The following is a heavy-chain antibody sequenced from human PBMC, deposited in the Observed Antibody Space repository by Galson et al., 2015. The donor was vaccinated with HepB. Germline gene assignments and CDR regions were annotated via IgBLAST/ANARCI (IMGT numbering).Heavy chain of an antibody. J-gene: IGHJ4*02. Sequence: PALVKPTQTLTLTCTFSGFSLRVSGMGVGWIRQPPGKALEWLAFSNWNDDKRYNPSLKNRLTIIKDTFKNQVVLRMTSMDPADTATYYCARSLGLVGPYFDYWGQGSPITVSS. CDR2: SNWNDDK. V-gene: IGHV2-5*01. CDR3: ARSLGLVGPYFDY. D-gene: IGHD3/OR15-3a*01. CDR1: GFSLRVSGMG.